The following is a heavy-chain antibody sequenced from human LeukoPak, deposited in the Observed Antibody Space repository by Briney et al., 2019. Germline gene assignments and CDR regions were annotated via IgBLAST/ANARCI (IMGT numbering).Heavy chain of an antibody. D-gene: IGHD3-22*01. J-gene: IGHJ3*02. Sequence: SETLSLTCTVSGGSISSYYWSWIRQPPGKGLEWIGYIYYSGSTNYNPSLKSRVTISVDTSKNQFSLKLSSVTAADTAVYYCARGYYYDSSGPFYAFDIWGQGTMVTVSS. CDR3: ARGYYYDSSGPFYAFDI. CDR1: GGSISSYY. V-gene: IGHV4-59*08. CDR2: IYYSGST.